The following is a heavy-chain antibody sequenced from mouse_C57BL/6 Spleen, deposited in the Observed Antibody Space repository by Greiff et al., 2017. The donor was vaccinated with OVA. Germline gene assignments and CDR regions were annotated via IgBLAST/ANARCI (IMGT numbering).Heavy chain of an antibody. D-gene: IGHD1-1*01. V-gene: IGHV1-69*01. CDR2: IDPYDGYT. Sequence: QVQLQQPGAELVMPGASVKLSCKASGYTFTSYWMHWVKQRPGQGLAWIGEIDPYDGYTNYNKKFKGKSTLTVDKSSSTAYMRLSSLTSVDSAVYSCARANYYGSSSGFAYWGQGTLLTVSA. J-gene: IGHJ3*01. CDR3: ARANYYGSSSGFAY. CDR1: GYTFTSYW.